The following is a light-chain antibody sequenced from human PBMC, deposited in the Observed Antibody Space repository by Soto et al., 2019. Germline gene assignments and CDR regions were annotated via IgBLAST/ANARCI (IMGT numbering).Light chain of an antibody. Sequence: QAVVTQPPSASGTPGQTIAISCSGGSSNIGSHTVNWYQQLPGTAPRLLIYSNTQRPSGVPDRFSGSKSGTSASLAISGLQSEYEGDYYCAAWDDSLNGVVFGGGTQRPS. CDR3: AAWDDSLNGVV. CDR2: SNT. J-gene: IGLJ2*01. CDR1: SSNIGSHT. V-gene: IGLV1-44*01.